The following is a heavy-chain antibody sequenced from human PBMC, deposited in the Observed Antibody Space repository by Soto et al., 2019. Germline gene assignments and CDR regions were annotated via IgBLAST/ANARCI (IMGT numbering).Heavy chain of an antibody. D-gene: IGHD3-3*01. CDR1: GGSFSGYY. CDR2: INHSGST. CDR3: ARGLSRHYDFWSGYYRVCWFDP. V-gene: IGHV4-34*01. J-gene: IGHJ5*02. Sequence: SETLSLTCAVYGGSFSGYYWSWIRQPPGKGLEWIGEINHSGSTNYNPSLKSRVTISVDTSKNQFSLKLGSVTAADTAVYYCARGLSRHYDFWSGYYRVCWFDPWGQGTLVTVSS.